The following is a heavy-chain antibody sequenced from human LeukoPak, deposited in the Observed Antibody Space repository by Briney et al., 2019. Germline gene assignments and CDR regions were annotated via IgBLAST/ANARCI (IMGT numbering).Heavy chain of an antibody. CDR3: ASQYQLLWSFDY. D-gene: IGHD2-2*01. Sequence: PSETLSLTCTVSGGSISSYYWSWIRQPPGKGLEWIGYIYYSGSTNYNPSLKSRVTISVDTSKNQFSLKLSSVTAADTAVYYCASQYQLLWSFDYWGQGTLVTVSS. CDR1: GGSISSYY. CDR2: IYYSGST. V-gene: IGHV4-59*13. J-gene: IGHJ4*02.